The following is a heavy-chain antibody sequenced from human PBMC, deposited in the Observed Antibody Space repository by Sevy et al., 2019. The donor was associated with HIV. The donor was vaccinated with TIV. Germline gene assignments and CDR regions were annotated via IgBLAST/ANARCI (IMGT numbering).Heavy chain of an antibody. J-gene: IGHJ6*02. CDR1: GFTFNDYA. Sequence: GGSLRLSCAASGFTFNDYAMHWVRQAPGKGLEWVSGISWNSGSIGYADSVKGRFTISRDNAKNSLYLQMNSLRAEDTALYYCAKDIAGDREGYYYYGKDVWGQGTTVTVSS. V-gene: IGHV3-9*01. CDR3: AKDIAGDREGYYYYGKDV. CDR2: ISWNSGSI. D-gene: IGHD7-27*01.